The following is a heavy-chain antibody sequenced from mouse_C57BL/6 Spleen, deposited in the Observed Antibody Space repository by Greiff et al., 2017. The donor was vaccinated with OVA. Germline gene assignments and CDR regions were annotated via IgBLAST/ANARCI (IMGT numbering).Heavy chain of an antibody. V-gene: IGHV10-1*01. Sequence: EVQLQQSGGGLVQPKGSLKLSCAASGFSFNTYAMNWVRQAPGKGLEWVARIRSKSNNYATYYADSVKDRFTISRDDSESMLYLQMNNLKTEDTAMYYCVTLYYYGSRVYAMDYWGQGTSVTVSS. CDR1: GFSFNTYA. D-gene: IGHD1-1*01. CDR2: IRSKSNNYAT. J-gene: IGHJ4*01. CDR3: VTLYYYGSRVYAMDY.